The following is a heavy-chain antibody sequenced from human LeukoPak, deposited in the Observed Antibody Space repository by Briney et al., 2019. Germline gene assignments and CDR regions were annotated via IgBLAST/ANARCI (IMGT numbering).Heavy chain of an antibody. V-gene: IGHV3-48*04. CDR3: ARERGGDSGYDPFDY. Sequence: GGSLRLSCAASGFTFSSYSMNWVRQAPGKGLEWVSYISSSSSTIYYADSVKGRFTISRDNAKNSLYLQMNSLRAEDTAVYYCARERGGDSGYDPFDYWGQGTLVTVSS. D-gene: IGHD5-12*01. J-gene: IGHJ4*02. CDR1: GFTFSSYS. CDR2: ISSSSSTI.